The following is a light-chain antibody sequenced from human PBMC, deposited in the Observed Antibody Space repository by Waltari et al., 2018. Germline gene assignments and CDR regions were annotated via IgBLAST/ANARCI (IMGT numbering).Light chain of an antibody. CDR3: SSYAGSSKGV. CDR2: AVS. J-gene: IGLJ2*01. CDR1: SSDVGNYNR. V-gene: IGLV2-23*02. Sequence: QSALTQPASVSGSPGQSITISCTGTSSDVGNYNRVSWYQQHPGKAPKLMIYAVSRRPSVGSDRFSGSKSGDMASLTISGLQPEDEAEYFCSSYAGSSKGVFGGGTKVTVL.